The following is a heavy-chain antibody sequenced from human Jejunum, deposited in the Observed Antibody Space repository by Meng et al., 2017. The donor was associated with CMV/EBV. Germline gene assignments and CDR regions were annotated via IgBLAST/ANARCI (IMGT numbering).Heavy chain of an antibody. CDR3: ARGLGYGNNINYFDS. J-gene: IGHJ4*02. D-gene: IGHD5-24*01. Sequence: GGSFTAYYWSWIRQSPGKGLEWVGNINHSGSTNYNQSLKSRVLMSLDTSKNQFSLRLTSVTAADTALYYCARGLGYGNNINYFDSWGQGIGVTVSS. CDR1: GGSFTAYY. V-gene: IGHV4-34*01. CDR2: INHSGST.